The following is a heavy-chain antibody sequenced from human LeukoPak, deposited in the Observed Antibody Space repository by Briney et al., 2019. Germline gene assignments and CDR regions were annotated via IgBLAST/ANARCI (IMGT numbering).Heavy chain of an antibody. Sequence: SETLSLACTVSGGSINSYYWSWIRQPPGKGLEWIGYIYYSGSTNYNPSLKSRVTISVDTSKNQFSLKLSSVTAADTAVYYCASTVTPRKYYFDYWGQGTLVTVSS. J-gene: IGHJ4*02. CDR2: IYYSGST. V-gene: IGHV4-59*01. D-gene: IGHD4-17*01. CDR3: ASTVTPRKYYFDY. CDR1: GGSINSYY.